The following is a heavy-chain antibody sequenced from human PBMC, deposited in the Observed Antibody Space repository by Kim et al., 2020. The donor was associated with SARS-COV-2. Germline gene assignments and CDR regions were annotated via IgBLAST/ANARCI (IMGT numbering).Heavy chain of an antibody. J-gene: IGHJ6*02. CDR1: GYTFTSYG. CDR3: ARMVGYCSGGSCDSGWYYYYGMDV. CDR2: ISAYNGNT. D-gene: IGHD2-15*01. Sequence: ASVKVSCKASGYTFTSYGISWVRQAPGQGLEWMGWISAYNGNTNYAQKLQGRVTMTTDTSTRTAYMELRSLRSDDTAVYYCARMVGYCSGGSCDSGWYYYYGMDVWGQGTTVTVSS. V-gene: IGHV1-18*01.